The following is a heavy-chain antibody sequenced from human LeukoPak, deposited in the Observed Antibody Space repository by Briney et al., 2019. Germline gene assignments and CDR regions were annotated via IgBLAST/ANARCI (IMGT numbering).Heavy chain of an antibody. CDR1: GFSFSSYD. Sequence: PGRSLRLSCAASGFSFSSYDMHWVRLAPGKGLEWVAGFWFDGSNKHYADSVKGRFIISRDNSNNTLYLQMNSLRVDDTAVYYCARDGAAAGPEIYNYYMDVWGKGTTVTVSS. CDR3: ARDGAAAGPEIYNYYMDV. V-gene: IGHV3-33*01. CDR2: FWFDGSNK. D-gene: IGHD6-25*01. J-gene: IGHJ6*03.